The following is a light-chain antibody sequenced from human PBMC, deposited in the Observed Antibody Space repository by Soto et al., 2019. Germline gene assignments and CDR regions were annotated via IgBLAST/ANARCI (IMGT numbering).Light chain of an antibody. CDR1: QDISNY. V-gene: IGKV1-33*01. CDR2: DAS. CDR3: QQYDNLLT. Sequence: DIQMTQSPSSLPASVGDRVTITCQASQDISNYLNWYQQKPGKAPKLLIYDASNLETIVPSRFSGSGSGTDFTFTISSLQPEDIATYYCQQYDNLLTFGGGTKVDI. J-gene: IGKJ4*01.